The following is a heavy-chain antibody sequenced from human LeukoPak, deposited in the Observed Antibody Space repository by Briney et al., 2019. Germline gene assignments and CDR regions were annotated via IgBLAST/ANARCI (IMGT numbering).Heavy chain of an antibody. V-gene: IGHV1-69*05. CDR3: ASGGYYDSSGT. D-gene: IGHD3-22*01. Sequence: ASVKVSCKASGGTFSSYAISWGRQAPGQELEWRGGIIPIFGTANYAQKFQGRVTITTDESTSTAYMELSSLRSEDTAVYYCASGGYYDSSGTWGQGTLVTVSS. J-gene: IGHJ5*02. CDR1: GGTFSSYA. CDR2: IIPIFGTA.